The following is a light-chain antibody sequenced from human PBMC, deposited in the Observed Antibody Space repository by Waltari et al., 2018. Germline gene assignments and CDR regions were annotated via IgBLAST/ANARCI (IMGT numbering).Light chain of an antibody. CDR3: CSYAGSSTHVL. V-gene: IGLV2-23*02. CDR1: SSDVGGYNY. Sequence: QSALTQPASVSGSPGQSITISCTGTSSDVGGYNYVSWYQQYPDKPPKLMIYDVSKRPAGVSNRFSGSKSGNTASLTISGLQAEDEADYYCCSYAGSSTHVLFGGGTKLTVL. J-gene: IGLJ2*01. CDR2: DVS.